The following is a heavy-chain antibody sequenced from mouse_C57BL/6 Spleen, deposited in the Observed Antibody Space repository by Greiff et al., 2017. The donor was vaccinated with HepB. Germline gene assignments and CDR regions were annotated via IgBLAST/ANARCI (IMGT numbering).Heavy chain of an antibody. CDR2: ISSGSSTI. Sequence: EVHLVESGGGLVKPGGSLKLSCAASGFTFSDYGMHWVRQAPEKGLEWVAYISSGSSTIYYADTVKGRFTISRDNAKNTLFLQMTSLRSEDTAMYYCARPGGNHWYFDVWGTVTTVTVSS. J-gene: IGHJ1*03. CDR1: GFTFSDYG. D-gene: IGHD2-1*01. V-gene: IGHV5-17*01. CDR3: ARPGGNHWYFDV.